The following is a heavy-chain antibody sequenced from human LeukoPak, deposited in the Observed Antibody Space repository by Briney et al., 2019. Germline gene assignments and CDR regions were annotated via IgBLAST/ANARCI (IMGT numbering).Heavy chain of an antibody. CDR3: ARVLYSHGLSRTYYFDY. CDR2: IYYSGST. Sequence: SETLSLTCTVSGGSISSYYWSWIRQPPGKGLEWVGYIYYSGSTNYNPSLKSRVTISVDTSKNQFSLKLSSVTAADTAVYYCARVLYSHGLSRTYYFDYWGQGTLVTVSS. CDR1: GGSISSYY. D-gene: IGHD5-18*01. V-gene: IGHV4-59*01. J-gene: IGHJ4*02.